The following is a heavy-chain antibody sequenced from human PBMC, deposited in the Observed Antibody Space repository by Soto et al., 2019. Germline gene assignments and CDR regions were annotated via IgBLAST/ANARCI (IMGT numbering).Heavy chain of an antibody. CDR2: IKSKTDGGTT. CDR3: TTALLAYCGGDCYSY. CDR1: GFTFSNAW. J-gene: IGHJ4*02. D-gene: IGHD2-21*02. V-gene: IGHV3-15*01. Sequence: VGSLRLSCAASGFTFSNAWMSWVRQAPGKGLEWVGRIKSKTDGGTTDYAAPVKGRFTISRDDSKNTLYLQMNSLKTEDTAVYYCTTALLAYCGGDCYSYWGQGTLVTVSS.